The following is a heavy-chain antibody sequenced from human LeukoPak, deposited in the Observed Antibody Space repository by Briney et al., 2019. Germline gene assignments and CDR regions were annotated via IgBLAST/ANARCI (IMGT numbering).Heavy chain of an antibody. V-gene: IGHV3-23*01. Sequence: GGSLRLSCAASGFTFSSYGMSWVRQAPGKGLEWVSAIGGSGGTTYYADSVKGRFTISRDNSKNTLYLQMNSLRAEDTALYYCAKDLWELLKGAFDIWGQGTMVTVSS. D-gene: IGHD1-26*01. J-gene: IGHJ3*02. CDR1: GFTFSSYG. CDR3: AKDLWELLKGAFDI. CDR2: IGGSGGTT.